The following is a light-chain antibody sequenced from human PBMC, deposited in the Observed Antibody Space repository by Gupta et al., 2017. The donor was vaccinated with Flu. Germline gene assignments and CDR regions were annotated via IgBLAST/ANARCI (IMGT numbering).Light chain of an antibody. Sequence: QSALTQPASVCVSPGRSIPISCTGTSGDVGGYNYVSWYQQPPVKAPKLMIYEVSKRPSGVSNRFSGSKSGNTASLTISGLQAEDEADYYCSSYTSSSTWVFGGGTKLTVL. CDR3: SSYTSSSTWV. CDR1: SGDVGGYNY. J-gene: IGLJ3*02. V-gene: IGLV2-14*01. CDR2: EVS.